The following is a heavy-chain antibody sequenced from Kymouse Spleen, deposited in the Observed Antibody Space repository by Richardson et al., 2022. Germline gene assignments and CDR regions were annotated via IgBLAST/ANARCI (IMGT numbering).Heavy chain of an antibody. CDR1: GGSFSGYY. Sequence: QVQLQQWGAGLLKPSETLSLTCAVYGGSFSGYYWSWIRQPPGKGLEWIGEINHSGSTNYNPSLKSRVTISVDTSKNQFSLKLSSVTAADTAVYYCAREGYYGSGTLVFDYWGQGTLVTVSS. D-gene: IGHD3-10*01. V-gene: IGHV4-34*01. J-gene: IGHJ4*02. CDR3: AREGYYGSGTLVFDY. CDR2: INHSGST.